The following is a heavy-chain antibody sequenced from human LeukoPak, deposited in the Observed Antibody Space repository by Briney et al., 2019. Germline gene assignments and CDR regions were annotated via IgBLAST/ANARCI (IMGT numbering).Heavy chain of an antibody. CDR1: GYTFTRYY. Sequence: ASVKVSCKASGYTFTRYYMHWVRQAPGQGLEWMGWIHPHSGGTNYAQKFQGRVTMTRDTSISTAYMELSSLKSGDTAVYYCARGGHTYSYFPKPWDYWGQGTLVTVSS. CDR3: ARGGHTYSYFPKPWDY. D-gene: IGHD5-18*01. CDR2: IHPHSGGT. J-gene: IGHJ4*02. V-gene: IGHV1-2*02.